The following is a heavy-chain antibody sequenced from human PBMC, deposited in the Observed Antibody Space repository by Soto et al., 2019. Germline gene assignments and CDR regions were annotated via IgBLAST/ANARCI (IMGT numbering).Heavy chain of an antibody. Sequence: GGSLRLSCAASGFTFDYYTMHWFRQTPGKGLEWVSLISWDGDSAYYADSVRGRFTISRDNSKNSLFLQMNNVRAEDAALYFCAKGTRGNSPELDFLGQGTLVTVSS. J-gene: IGHJ4*02. CDR3: AKGTRGNSPELDF. CDR1: GFTFDYYT. V-gene: IGHV3-43*01. D-gene: IGHD1-1*01. CDR2: ISWDGDSA.